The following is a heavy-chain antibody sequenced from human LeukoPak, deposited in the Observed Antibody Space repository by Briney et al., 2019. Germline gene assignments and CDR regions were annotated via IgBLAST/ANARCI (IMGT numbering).Heavy chain of an antibody. CDR2: ISSSSSYI. CDR1: GFTFNSYS. Sequence: GGSLRLSCAASGFTFNSYSMNWVRQAPGKGLEWVSSISSSSSYIYYADSVKGRFTISRDNAKNSLYLQMNSLRAEDTAVYYCAATRRIPSWAIDYWGQGTLVTVSS. J-gene: IGHJ4*02. V-gene: IGHV3-21*01. CDR3: AATRRIPSWAIDY. D-gene: IGHD2/OR15-2a*01.